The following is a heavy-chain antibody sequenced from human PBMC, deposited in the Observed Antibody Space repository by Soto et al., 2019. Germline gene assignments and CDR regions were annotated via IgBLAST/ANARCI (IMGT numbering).Heavy chain of an antibody. Sequence: PGGALRLSSADSGFTFSIHNLNWVRQAPGRGLEWVSSISGSSAYRYYADSVKGRFTISRDNAKNSLYLQMNSLRAEDGGGYYCARRPPGAFAAPEYWGRGTLVTVSS. J-gene: IGHJ4*02. D-gene: IGHD7-27*01. CDR2: ISGSSAYR. CDR3: ARRPPGAFAAPEY. CDR1: GFTFSIHN. V-gene: IGHV3-21*06.